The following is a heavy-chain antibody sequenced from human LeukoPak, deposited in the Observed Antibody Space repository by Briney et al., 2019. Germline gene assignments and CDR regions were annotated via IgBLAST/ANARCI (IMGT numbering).Heavy chain of an antibody. J-gene: IGHJ4*02. CDR1: GLPFSGIA. CDR2: IIGGGGST. V-gene: IGHV3-23*01. CDR3: AKDSLWSGELEGEYFDY. Sequence: GGSLRPSGAASGLPFSGIAMTGVGQVPGRGLEWVSAIIGGGGSTYYADSVKGRFTISRDNSKNTLYLQMNSLRAEDTAVYYCAKDSLWSGELEGEYFDYWGQGTLVTVSS. D-gene: IGHD3-10*01.